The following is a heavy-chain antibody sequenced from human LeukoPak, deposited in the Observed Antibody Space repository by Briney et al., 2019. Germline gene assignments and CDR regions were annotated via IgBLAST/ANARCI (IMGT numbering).Heavy chain of an antibody. CDR3: ARTAAGTPNYFDY. Sequence: PSETLSLTCTVSGGSISSGSYYWSWIRQPAGKGLEWIGRIYTSGSTNYNPSLKSRVTISVDTSKSQFSLKLSSVTAADTAVYYCARTAAGTPNYFDYWGQGTLVTVSS. CDR2: IYTSGST. V-gene: IGHV4-61*02. J-gene: IGHJ4*02. D-gene: IGHD6-13*01. CDR1: GGSISSGSYY.